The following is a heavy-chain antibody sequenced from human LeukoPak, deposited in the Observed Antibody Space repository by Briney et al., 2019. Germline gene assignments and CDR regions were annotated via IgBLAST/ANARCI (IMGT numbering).Heavy chain of an antibody. D-gene: IGHD2-8*02. V-gene: IGHV4-31*03. CDR2: ISTSGNT. CDR3: ARVDSGLPFDA. J-gene: IGHJ5*01. CDR1: GAFISRCSDY. Sequence: PAETLSLTCIVSGAFISRCSDYWTWIRQHQGKGRGWIRNISTSGNTYFNPSLKSRLTIALDTSKNQFSLRLTSVTAADTAVYYCARVDSGLPFDAWGQGTLVSVSS.